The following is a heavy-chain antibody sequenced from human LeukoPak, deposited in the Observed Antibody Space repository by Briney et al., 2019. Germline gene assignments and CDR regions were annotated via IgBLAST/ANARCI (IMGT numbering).Heavy chain of an antibody. CDR3: AIRAPEQRDGSPGNLLDP. CDR1: GVSISNHY. J-gene: IGHJ5*02. CDR2: IYGGNT. V-gene: IGHV4-59*08. D-gene: IGHD1-14*01. Sequence: SETLSLTCTVSGVSISNHYASGIRQPPGNGLEWIGHIYGGNTNYNPSLMSRVTISFDTSKNHLSLNLRSVTAADTAVYYCAIRAPEQRDGSPGNLLDPWGQGTLVTVSS.